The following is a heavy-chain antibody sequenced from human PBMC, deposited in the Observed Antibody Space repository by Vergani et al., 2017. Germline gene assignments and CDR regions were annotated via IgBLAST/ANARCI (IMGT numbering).Heavy chain of an antibody. D-gene: IGHD3-22*01. Sequence: QVQLQESGPGLVKPSETLSLTCTVSGGSISSYYWSWIRQPPGKGLEWIGYIYYSGSTNYNPSLKSRVTISVDTSKNQFSLKLSSVTAAETAVYYCARGPYYYDSSGYYYIDYWGQGTLVTVSS. CDR2: IYYSGST. V-gene: IGHV4-59*01. CDR3: ARGPYYYDSSGYYYIDY. CDR1: GGSISSYY. J-gene: IGHJ4*02.